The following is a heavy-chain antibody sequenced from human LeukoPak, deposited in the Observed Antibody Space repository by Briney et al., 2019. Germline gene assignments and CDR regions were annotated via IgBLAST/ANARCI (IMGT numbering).Heavy chain of an antibody. J-gene: IGHJ4*02. CDR3: AKADLPSSGWYDY. Sequence: SGGSLRLSCAASGFTFSSYAMSWVRQAPGKGLEWVSAISGSGGSTYYADSVKGRFTISRDNSKNTLYLQMNSLRAEDTAVYYCAKADLPSSGWYDYWGQGTLVTVSS. V-gene: IGHV3-23*01. CDR1: GFTFSSYA. D-gene: IGHD6-19*01. CDR2: ISGSGGST.